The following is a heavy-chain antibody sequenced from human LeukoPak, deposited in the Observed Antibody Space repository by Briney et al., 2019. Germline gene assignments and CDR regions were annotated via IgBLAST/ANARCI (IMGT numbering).Heavy chain of an antibody. CDR2: IYYSGST. V-gene: IGHV4-59*08. D-gene: IGHD3-22*01. Sequence: SETLSLTCTVSGGSISSYYWSCIRQPPGKGLEWIGYIYYSGSTNYNPSLKSRVTISVDTSKSQFSLKLSSVTAADTAVYYCARQGYYYDSSGSARWVFDYWGQGTLVTVSS. CDR3: ARQGYYYDSSGSARWVFDY. J-gene: IGHJ4*02. CDR1: GGSISSYY.